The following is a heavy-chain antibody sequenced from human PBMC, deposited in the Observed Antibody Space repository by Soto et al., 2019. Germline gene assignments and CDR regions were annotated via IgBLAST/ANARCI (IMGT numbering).Heavy chain of an antibody. CDR2: IYDGGTT. CDR1: GFAVRSHY. D-gene: IGHD3-22*01. Sequence: GGSLRLSCAASGFAVRSHYMSWVRQAPGKGLECVSVIYDGGTTYYADSVKGRFTISRDDSKHTLDLQMNSLRVEDTAIYYCASGHYLSNGYYDYWGQGALVTVSS. J-gene: IGHJ4*02. CDR3: ASGHYLSNGYYDY. V-gene: IGHV3-53*05.